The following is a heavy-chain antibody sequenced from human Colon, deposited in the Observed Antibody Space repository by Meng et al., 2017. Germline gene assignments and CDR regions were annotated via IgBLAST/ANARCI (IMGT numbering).Heavy chain of an antibody. D-gene: IGHD1-26*01. V-gene: IGHV1-69*02. CDR2: IIPFLGMP. CDR1: GDTFSSYN. Sequence: QVQLVQSGAEVKKPGSSVKVSCTSSGDTFSSYNVSWVRQAPGQGLEWMGMIIPFLGMPNSAQKFQGRVSISADKSTSTAYMELTSLTSEDSAVYYCASHSGTNNEDSWGQGTLVTVSS. J-gene: IGHJ5*01. CDR3: ASHSGTNNEDS.